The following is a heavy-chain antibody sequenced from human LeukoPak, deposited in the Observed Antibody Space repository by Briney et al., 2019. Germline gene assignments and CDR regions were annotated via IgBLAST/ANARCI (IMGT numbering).Heavy chain of an antibody. V-gene: IGHV3-11*06. Sequence: GGSLRLSCAASGFTFSDYYMSWIRQAPGKGLEWVAYMTSSTSSGYTKYADSVKGRFTISRDNAKNSLYLQMNSLRAEDTAVYYCAREWVREPHDGFDIWGQGTMVTVSS. CDR3: AREWVREPHDGFDI. J-gene: IGHJ3*02. D-gene: IGHD1-26*01. CDR1: GFTFSDYY. CDR2: MTSSTSSGYT.